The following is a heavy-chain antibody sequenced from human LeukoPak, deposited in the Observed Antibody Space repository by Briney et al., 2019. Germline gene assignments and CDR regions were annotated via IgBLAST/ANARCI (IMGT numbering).Heavy chain of an antibody. D-gene: IGHD4-11*01. V-gene: IGHV3-33*01. CDR3: ARDLYSNYFYYGMDV. J-gene: IGHJ6*02. CDR1: GFTFSSYG. CDR2: IWNDGSNK. Sequence: PGGSLRLSCAASGFTFSSYGMHWVRQAPGKGLEWVAVIWNDGSNKYYADSVKGRFTISRDNSKNTLYLQMNSLRAEDTAVYYCARDLYSNYFYYGMDVWGQGTTVTVSS.